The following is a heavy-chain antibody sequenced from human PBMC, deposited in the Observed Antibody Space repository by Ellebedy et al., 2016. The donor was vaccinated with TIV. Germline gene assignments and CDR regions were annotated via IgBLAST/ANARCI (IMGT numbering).Heavy chain of an antibody. V-gene: IGHV4-39*01. D-gene: IGHD4-17*01. Sequence: MPSETLSLTCTVSGDSISSSVYYWGWIRQPPGKGLEWIGSFSQSVSTYYNPSLTSRVTISVDTSKNQFSLKLSSVTAADTAIFYCARHSTVTTIGTWGQGALVTVSS. CDR1: GDSISSSVYY. J-gene: IGHJ5*02. CDR3: ARHSTVTTIGT. CDR2: FSQSVST.